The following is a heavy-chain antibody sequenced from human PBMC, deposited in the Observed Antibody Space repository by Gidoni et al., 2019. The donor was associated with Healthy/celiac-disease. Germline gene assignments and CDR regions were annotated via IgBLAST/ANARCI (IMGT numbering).Heavy chain of an antibody. J-gene: IGHJ5*01. CDR2: ISGSGGST. CDR3: AIDSGWFDY. CDR1: GFTFSSSA. Sequence: EVQLLEAGGGLVQPGGALRLSCAASGFTFSSSAMSWVRQAPGKGLEWVSAISGSGGSTYYADSVKGRFTISRDNSKNTLYLQMNSLRAEDTAVYYCAIDSGWFDYWGQGTLVTVSS. V-gene: IGHV3-23*01. D-gene: IGHD6-19*01.